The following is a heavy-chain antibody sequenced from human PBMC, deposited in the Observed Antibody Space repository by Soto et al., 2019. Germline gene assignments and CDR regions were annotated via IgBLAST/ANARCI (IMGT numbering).Heavy chain of an antibody. CDR3: AKDNSPGIAAAADY. J-gene: IGHJ4*02. V-gene: IGHV3-30*18. D-gene: IGHD6-13*01. CDR1: GFTFSSYG. CDR2: ISYDGSNK. Sequence: GGSLRLSCAASGFTFSSYGMHWVRQAPGKRLEWVAVISYDGSNKYYADSVKGRFTISRDNSKNTLCLQMNSLRAEDTAVYYCAKDNSPGIAAAADYWGQGTLVTVSS.